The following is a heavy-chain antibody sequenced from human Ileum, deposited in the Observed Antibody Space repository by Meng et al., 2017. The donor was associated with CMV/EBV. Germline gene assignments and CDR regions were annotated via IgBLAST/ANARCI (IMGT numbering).Heavy chain of an antibody. CDR2: IIPIFGTA. Sequence: FSRVAMSWGRQAHGQGLEWMGGIIPIFGTANYAQKYQGRVTITTDESTSTAYMELSSLRSEDTAVYYCARGTGNVDFWSGLGPFDPWGQGTLVTVSS. D-gene: IGHD3-3*01. CDR3: ARGTGNVDFWSGLGPFDP. J-gene: IGHJ5*02. V-gene: IGHV1-69*05. CDR1: FSRVA.